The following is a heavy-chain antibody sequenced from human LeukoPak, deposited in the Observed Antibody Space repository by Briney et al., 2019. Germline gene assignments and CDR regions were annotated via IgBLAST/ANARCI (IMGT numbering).Heavy chain of an antibody. CDR1: GGSFSGYY. J-gene: IGHJ4*02. V-gene: IGHV4-34*01. CDR2: INHSGST. D-gene: IGHD2-2*01. Sequence: PSETLSLTCAVYGGSFSGYYWSWIRQPPGKGLEWIGEINHSGSTNYNPSLKSRVTISVDTSKNQFSLKLSSVTAADTAVYYCARRFSTGPFDYWGQGILVTASS. CDR3: ARRFSTGPFDY.